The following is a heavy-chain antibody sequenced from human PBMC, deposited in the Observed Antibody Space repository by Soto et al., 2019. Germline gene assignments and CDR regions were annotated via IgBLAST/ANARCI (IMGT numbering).Heavy chain of an antibody. CDR3: ARDIAAAGTNGYYYYYYMDV. D-gene: IGHD6-13*01. CDR2: ISSSSSYI. V-gene: IGHV3-21*01. Sequence: GGSLRLSCAASGFTFSSYSMNWVRQAPGKGLEWVSSISSSSSYIYYADSVKGRFTISRDNAKNSLYLQMNSLRAEDTAVYYCARDIAAAGTNGYYYYYYMDVWGKGTTVTVSS. CDR1: GFTFSSYS. J-gene: IGHJ6*03.